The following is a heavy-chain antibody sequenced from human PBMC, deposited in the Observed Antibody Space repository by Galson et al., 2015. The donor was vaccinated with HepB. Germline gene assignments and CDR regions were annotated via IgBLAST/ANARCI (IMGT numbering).Heavy chain of an antibody. CDR2: ITPMFGTA. CDR3: AKEGRAAVTNPVGY. D-gene: IGHD6-13*01. CDR1: GGTFSRYA. V-gene: IGHV1-69*13. Sequence: SVKVSCKASGGTFSRYAISWVRQAPGQGLEWMGGITPMFGTANYAQKFQGRVTITADESTSTVYMELSNLRSQDTAVYFCAKEGRAAVTNPVGYWGRGTLVTVSS. J-gene: IGHJ4*02.